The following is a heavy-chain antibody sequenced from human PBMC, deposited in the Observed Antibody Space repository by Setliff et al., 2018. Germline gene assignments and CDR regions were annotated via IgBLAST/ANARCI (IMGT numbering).Heavy chain of an antibody. J-gene: IGHJ4*02. CDR3: AGPSFDY. CDR2: INWDGRTT. V-gene: IGHV3-20*04. Sequence: PGGSLRLSCAASGFAFNRHGMNWVRQVPGKGLEWVSTINWDGRTTGYTDSVKGRFTISRDNAKNSLYLQMNSLRAEDTAVYYCAGPSFDYWGQGTLVTVSS. CDR1: GFAFNRHG.